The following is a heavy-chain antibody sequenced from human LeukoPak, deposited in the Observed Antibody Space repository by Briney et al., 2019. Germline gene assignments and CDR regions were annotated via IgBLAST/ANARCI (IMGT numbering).Heavy chain of an antibody. J-gene: IGHJ3*02. CDR1: GYTFTTYY. CDR3: AREAAIVVVPAAVGDAFDI. V-gene: IGHV1-69*13. CDR2: IIPIFGTA. Sequence: SVKVSCKASGYTFTTYYIHWVRQAPGQGLEWMGGIIPIFGTANYAQKFQGRVTITADESTSTAYMELSSLRSEDTAVYYCAREAAIVVVPAAVGDAFDIWGQGTMVTVSS. D-gene: IGHD2-2*01.